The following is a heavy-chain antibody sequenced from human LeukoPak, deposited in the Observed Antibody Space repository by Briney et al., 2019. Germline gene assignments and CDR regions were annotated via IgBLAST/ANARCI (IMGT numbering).Heavy chain of an antibody. CDR1: GFTFSNYW. CDR2: IRQDSSEK. Sequence: PGGSLRLSCAASGFTFSNYWMFWVRQAPGKGLEWVANIRQDSSEKYYADSVKGRFTISRDNAKNSLFLQMNSLRAEDTAVYYCAKEDYYGSGAPDYWGQGTLVTVSS. V-gene: IGHV3-7*03. J-gene: IGHJ4*02. CDR3: AKEDYYGSGAPDY. D-gene: IGHD3-10*01.